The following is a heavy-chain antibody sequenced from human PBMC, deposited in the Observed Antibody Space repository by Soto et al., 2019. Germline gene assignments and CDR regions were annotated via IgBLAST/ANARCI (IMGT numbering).Heavy chain of an antibody. CDR1: GGSISSYY. Sequence: ETLSLTCTVSGGSISSYYWSWIRQPPGEGLEWIGYIYYSGTTFYNPSLKSRVTISVDRSKNQFSLKLSSVTAADTAVYYCARDSGYNYGSFRWFDPWGQGTLVTVSS. CDR2: IYYSGTT. D-gene: IGHD5-18*01. J-gene: IGHJ5*02. V-gene: IGHV4-59*12. CDR3: ARDSGYNYGSFRWFDP.